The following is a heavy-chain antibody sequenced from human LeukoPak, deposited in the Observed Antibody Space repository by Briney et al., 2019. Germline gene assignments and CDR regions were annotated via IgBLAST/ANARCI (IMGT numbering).Heavy chain of an antibody. V-gene: IGHV4-59*01. CDR3: ARVPSDSFGWVCVDS. CDR1: GDSIRNYH. J-gene: IGHJ4*02. CDR2: IHYNGNH. Sequence: SEALSLTCSVSGDSIRNYHWTWLRQSPGKGLEWFGYIHYNGNHYYNPSLETLVTRSVVTSRNQFSMMLNSVTAADTAMDFCARVPSDSFGWVCVDSWGQGSLVTVSS. D-gene: IGHD3-9*01.